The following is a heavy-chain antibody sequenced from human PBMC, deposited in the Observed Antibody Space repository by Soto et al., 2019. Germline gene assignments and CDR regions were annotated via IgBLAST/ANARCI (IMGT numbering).Heavy chain of an antibody. J-gene: IGHJ2*01. CDR1: GFSFPTYG. CDR2: ITASNGNT. D-gene: IGHD5-18*01. CDR3: ARGNSYGSFWYFDL. Sequence: GASVKVSCKASGFSFPTYGITWVRQAPGQGLEWMGWITASNGNTHYAQNLQGRVTMTTDTSTSTAYMELWRLTSGDTAVYYCARGNSYGSFWYFDLWGRGTLVTVSS. V-gene: IGHV1-18*04.